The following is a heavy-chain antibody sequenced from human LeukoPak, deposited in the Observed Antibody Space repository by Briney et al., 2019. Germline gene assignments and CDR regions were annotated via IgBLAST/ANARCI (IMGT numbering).Heavy chain of an antibody. CDR1: GGSISSSIYY. V-gene: IGHV4-39*07. J-gene: IGHJ4*02. CDR3: ARVQAVSFDY. Sequence: SETLSLTCTVSGGSISSSIYYWGWIRQPPGKGLEWIVSIYYSGSTYYNPSLKSRVTISVDTSKNQFSLKLSSVTAADTAVYYCARVQAVSFDYWGQGTLVPVSS. CDR2: IYYSGST. D-gene: IGHD4-17*01.